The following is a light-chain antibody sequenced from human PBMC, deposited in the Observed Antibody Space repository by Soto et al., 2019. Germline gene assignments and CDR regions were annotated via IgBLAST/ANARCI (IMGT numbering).Light chain of an antibody. CDR1: SSDVGAYNY. CDR2: EVT. J-gene: IGLJ2*01. V-gene: IGLV2-14*01. Sequence: QSVLTQPASVSGSLGQSITISCTGTSSDVGAYNYVSWYQQHSDKAPKLLIFEVTNRPSGVSGRFSGSKSGITASLSISGLQPEDEADYYCTSYSSSSPVLFGGGTKLTVL. CDR3: TSYSSSSPVL.